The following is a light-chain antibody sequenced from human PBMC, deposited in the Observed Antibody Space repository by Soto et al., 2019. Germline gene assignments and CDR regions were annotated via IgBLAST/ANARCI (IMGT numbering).Light chain of an antibody. CDR1: SSDVGGYNY. CDR2: DVS. J-gene: IGLJ1*01. V-gene: IGLV2-14*01. CDR3: TSSTSSSTYV. Sequence: QSVLTQPASVSGSPGQSITISCTGTSSDVGGYNYVSWYQQHPGKAPKLMIYDVSNRPSGVSNRFSGSKSGNTASLTISGLQAEDEADYYCTSSTSSSTYVLGTGPKVTVL.